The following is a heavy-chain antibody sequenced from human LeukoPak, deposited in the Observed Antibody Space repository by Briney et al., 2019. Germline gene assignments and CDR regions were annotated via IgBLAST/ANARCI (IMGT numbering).Heavy chain of an antibody. J-gene: IGHJ5*02. D-gene: IGHD6-19*01. V-gene: IGHV3-7*04. CDR2: IKQDGSEK. CDR3: ARDRSSGWYLTPGFDP. CDR1: GFTFSNYW. Sequence: GGSLRLSCAASGFTFSNYWMSWVRQAPGKGLEWVASIKQDGSEKYYVDSVKGRFTISRDNAKNSLYLQINSLRAEDTAVYYCARDRSSGWYLTPGFDPWGQGTLVTVSS.